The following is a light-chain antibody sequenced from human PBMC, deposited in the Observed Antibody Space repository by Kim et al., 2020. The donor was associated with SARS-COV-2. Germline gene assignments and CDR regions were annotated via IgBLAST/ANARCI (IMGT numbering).Light chain of an antibody. Sequence: SPRDGATHSCRASHNVGINLAWYQQTPGQSPRLLIYDAAMRAAGIPDRFNGSGSGTDFTLTIGSLAPEDFAIYYCQQRGSWPPAVTFGGGTKLEI. CDR1: HNVGIN. V-gene: IGKV3-11*01. CDR2: DAA. J-gene: IGKJ4*01. CDR3: QQRGSWPPAVT.